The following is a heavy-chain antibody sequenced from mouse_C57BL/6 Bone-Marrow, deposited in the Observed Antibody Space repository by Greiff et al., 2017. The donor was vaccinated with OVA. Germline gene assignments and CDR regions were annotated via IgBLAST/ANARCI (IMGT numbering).Heavy chain of an antibody. CDR3: ANDGSRSWYFDV. V-gene: IGHV5-4*03. Sequence: EVKLVESGGGLVKPGGSLKLSCAASGFTFSSYAMSWVRQTPEKRLEWVATISDGGSYTYYPDNVKGRFTISRDNAKNNLYLQMSHLKSEDTAMYYGANDGSRSWYFDVWGTGTTVTVSS. J-gene: IGHJ1*03. CDR2: ISDGGSYT. CDR1: GFTFSSYA. D-gene: IGHD1-1*01.